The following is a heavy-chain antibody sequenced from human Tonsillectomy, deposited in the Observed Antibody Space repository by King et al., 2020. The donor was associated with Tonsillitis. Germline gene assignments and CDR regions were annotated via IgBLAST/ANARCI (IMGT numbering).Heavy chain of an antibody. CDR3: AKGGGETGPPDLDYFDY. V-gene: IGHV3-23*04. D-gene: IGHD7-27*01. CDR2: ISGSGGST. CDR1: GFTFSSYA. Sequence: VQLVESGGGLVQPGGSLRLSCAASGFTFSSYAMSWVRQAPGKGLEWVSAISGSGGSTYYADSVKGRFTISRDNSKNTLYLQMNSLRAEDTAVYYCAKGGGETGPPDLDYFDYWGQGTLVTVSS. J-gene: IGHJ4*02.